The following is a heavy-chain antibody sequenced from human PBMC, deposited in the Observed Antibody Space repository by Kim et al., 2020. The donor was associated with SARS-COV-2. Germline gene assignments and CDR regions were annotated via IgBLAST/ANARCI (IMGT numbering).Heavy chain of an antibody. CDR2: IYHSGST. CDR3: ARARVVIDEDGGSFDY. V-gene: IGHV4-4*02. Sequence: SETLSLTCAVSGGSISSSNWWSWVRQPPGKGLEWIGEIYHSGSTNYNPSLKSRVNISVDKSKNQFSLKLSSVTAADTAVYYCARARVVIDEDGGSFDYWGQGTLVTVSS. D-gene: IGHD3-3*01. CDR1: GGSISSSNW. J-gene: IGHJ4*02.